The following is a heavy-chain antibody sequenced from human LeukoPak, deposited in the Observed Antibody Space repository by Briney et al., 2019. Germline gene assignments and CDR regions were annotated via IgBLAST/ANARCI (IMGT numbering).Heavy chain of an antibody. Sequence: HPGGSLRLSCIASGFPFSSYSMTWVRQAPGKGLEWLANIGQDGSERLYVDSVKGRFTISRDNAKNSLYLQMNSLGDEDTAVYYCAAPKQNGNSGSRWYHDLWGRGTMVTVSS. CDR2: IGQDGSER. V-gene: IGHV3-7*01. CDR1: GFPFSSYS. CDR3: AAPKQNGNSGSRWYHDL. J-gene: IGHJ2*01. D-gene: IGHD4-23*01.